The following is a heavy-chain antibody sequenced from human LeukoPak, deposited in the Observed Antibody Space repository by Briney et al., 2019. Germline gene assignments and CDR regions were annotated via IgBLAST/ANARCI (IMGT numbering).Heavy chain of an antibody. CDR1: GFTFSTYW. V-gene: IGHV3-7*01. D-gene: IGHD2-2*01. J-gene: IGHJ4*02. CDR2: IKQDGSDK. CDR3: ARVLPVASRDY. Sequence: PGWSLRLSCAASGFTFSTYWMSWVRQAPGKGLEWVANIKQDGSDKFYVDSVKGRFTISRDNAKNSMYLQMNSLRAEDTAVYYCARVLPVASRDYWGQGTLVTVSS.